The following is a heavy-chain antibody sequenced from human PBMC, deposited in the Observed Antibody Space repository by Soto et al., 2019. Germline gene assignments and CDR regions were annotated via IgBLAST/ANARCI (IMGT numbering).Heavy chain of an antibody. D-gene: IGHD1-26*01. V-gene: IGHV3-15*07. CDR2: IKSKTDGGTT. Sequence: GGSLRLSCAASGFPFSNAWMNWVRQAPGKGLEWVGRIKSKTDGGTTDYAAPVKGRFTISRDDSKNTLYLQMNSLKTEDTAVYYCTTEARGGGATDFIFDYWGQGTLVTVSS. J-gene: IGHJ4*02. CDR1: GFPFSNAW. CDR3: TTEARGGGATDFIFDY.